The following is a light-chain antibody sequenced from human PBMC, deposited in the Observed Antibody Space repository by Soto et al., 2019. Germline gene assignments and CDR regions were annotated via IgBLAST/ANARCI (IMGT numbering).Light chain of an antibody. CDR2: KAS. Sequence: HSALTLQVSLQQIGTITFRPSQSISRWLAWYQQKPGKAPKLLIYKASSLENGVQSRFSGSGSGTEFTLTISSLQPDDFAPYYFQQYYSNLSLTFCGGTKVDFK. J-gene: IGKJ4*01. CDR3: QQYYSNLSLT. CDR1: QSISRW. V-gene: IGKV1-5*03.